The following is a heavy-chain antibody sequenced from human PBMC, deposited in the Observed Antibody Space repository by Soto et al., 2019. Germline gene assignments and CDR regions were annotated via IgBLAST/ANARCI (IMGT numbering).Heavy chain of an antibody. Sequence: PSETLSLTCTVSGGSISSDYWSWIRQPPGKGLEWIGYIYYSGSTNYNPSLKSRVTISVDTSKNQFSLKLSSVTAADTAVYYCARAEGDYPTYYFDYWGQGTLVTVPQ. CDR2: IYYSGST. CDR1: GGSISSDY. D-gene: IGHD4-17*01. J-gene: IGHJ4*02. V-gene: IGHV4-59*01. CDR3: ARAEGDYPTYYFDY.